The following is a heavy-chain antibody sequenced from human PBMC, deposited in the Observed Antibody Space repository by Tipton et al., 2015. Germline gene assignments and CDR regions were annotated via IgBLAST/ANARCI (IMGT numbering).Heavy chain of an antibody. CDR3: ARDPRYSSSWYYYYYGMDV. Sequence: FLRLSCAASGFTVSSNYMNWVRQAPGKGLEWVSVIYSGDSPYYADSVKGRFTTSRDNSKDTLYLQMNSLRAEDTAVYYCARDPRYSSSWYYYYYGMDVWGQGTTVTVSS. CDR2: IYSGDSP. J-gene: IGHJ6*02. CDR1: GFTVSSNY. V-gene: IGHV3-53*01. D-gene: IGHD6-13*01.